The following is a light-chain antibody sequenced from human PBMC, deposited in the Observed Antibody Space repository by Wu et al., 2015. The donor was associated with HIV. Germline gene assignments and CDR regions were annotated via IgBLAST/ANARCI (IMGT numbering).Light chain of an antibody. J-gene: IGKJ1*01. CDR1: QSVSRN. CDR2: GAS. CDR3: QQYNNWPRT. V-gene: IGKV3-15*01. Sequence: EVVMTQSPATLSVSPGERASLSCRASQSVSRNLAWYQQRPGQAPRLLIYGASTRATSIPARFSGSGSGTEFTLTINSLQSEDFAVYYCQQYNNWPRTFGQGTKVGNQT.